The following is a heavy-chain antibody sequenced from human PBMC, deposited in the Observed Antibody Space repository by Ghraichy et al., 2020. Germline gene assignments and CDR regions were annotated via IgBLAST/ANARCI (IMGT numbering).Heavy chain of an antibody. V-gene: IGHV4-34*01. J-gene: IGHJ4*02. D-gene: IGHD6-13*01. CDR1: GGSFSGYY. CDR2: INHSGST. Sequence: SETLSLTCAVYGGSFSGYYWSWIRQPPGKGLEWIGEINHSGSTNYNPSLKSRVTISVDTSKNQFSLKLSSVTAADTAVYYCARVMGQYSSSWYYFDYWGQGTLVTVSS. CDR3: ARVMGQYSSSWYYFDY.